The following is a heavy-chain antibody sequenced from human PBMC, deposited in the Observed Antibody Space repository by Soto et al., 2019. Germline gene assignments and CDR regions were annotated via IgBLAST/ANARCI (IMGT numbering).Heavy chain of an antibody. V-gene: IGHV3-64*01. D-gene: IGHD6-13*01. CDR1: GFTFSSYA. CDR2: ISSNGGST. CDR3: ATTIAAAGGYYFDY. Sequence: GGSLRLSCAASGFTFSSYAMHWVRQAPGKGLEYVSAISSNGGSTYYANSVKGRFTISRDNSKSTLYLQMGSLRADDMAVYYCATTIAAAGGYYFDYWGQGTLVTVSS. J-gene: IGHJ4*02.